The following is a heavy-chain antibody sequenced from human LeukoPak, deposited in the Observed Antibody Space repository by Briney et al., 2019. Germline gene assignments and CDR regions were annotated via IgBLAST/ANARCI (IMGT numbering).Heavy chain of an antibody. J-gene: IGHJ4*02. CDR1: GGSISSSSYY. V-gene: IGHV4-39*07. D-gene: IGHD6-13*01. CDR2: IYYSGST. Sequence: SETLSLTCTVSGGSISSSSYYWGWIRQPPGKGLEWIGSIYYSGSTYYNPSLKSRVTISVDTSKNQFSLKLSSVTAADTAVYYCASTSFLIAAVFDYWGQGTLVTVSS. CDR3: ASTSFLIAAVFDY.